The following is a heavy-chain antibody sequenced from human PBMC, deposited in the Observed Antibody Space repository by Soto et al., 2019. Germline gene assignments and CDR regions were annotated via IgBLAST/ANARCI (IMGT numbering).Heavy chain of an antibody. V-gene: IGHV3-23*01. CDR2: ISGSGGST. Sequence: GGSLRLSCAASGFTFSSYAMSWVRQAPGKGLEWVSAISGSGGSTYYADSVKGRFTISRDNSKNTLYLQMNSLRAEDTAVYYCAKDPGAGVVIHPEFDYWGQGTLVTVSS. D-gene: IGHD3-3*01. CDR1: GFTFSSYA. J-gene: IGHJ4*02. CDR3: AKDPGAGVVIHPEFDY.